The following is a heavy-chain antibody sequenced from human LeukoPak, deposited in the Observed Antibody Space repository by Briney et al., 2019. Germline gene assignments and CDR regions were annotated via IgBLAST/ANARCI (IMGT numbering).Heavy chain of an antibody. CDR2: IIPIFGTA. V-gene: IGHV1-69*05. D-gene: IGHD1-14*01. J-gene: IGHJ4*02. CDR3: ARASATGSYYFDY. CDR1: GGTFSSYA. Sequence: ASVKVSCKASGGTFSSYAISWVRQAPRQGLEWMGGIIPIFGTANYAQKFQGRVTITTDESTSTAYMELSSLRSEDTAVYYCARASATGSYYFDYWGQGTLVTVAS.